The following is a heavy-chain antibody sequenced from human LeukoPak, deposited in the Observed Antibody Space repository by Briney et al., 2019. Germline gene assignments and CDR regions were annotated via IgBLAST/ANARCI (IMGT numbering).Heavy chain of an antibody. D-gene: IGHD3-22*01. CDR2: ISSSSTTI. CDR1: RFTFSSYS. V-gene: IGHV3-48*01. Sequence: PGGSLRLSCAASRFTFSSYSMNWVRQAPGKGLESVSYISSSSTTIYYADSVKGRFTISRDNAKNSLYLQMNSLRAEDTAVYYCGRQGYYDSSGYYAFDIWGQGTMVTVSS. CDR3: GRQGYYDSSGYYAFDI. J-gene: IGHJ3*02.